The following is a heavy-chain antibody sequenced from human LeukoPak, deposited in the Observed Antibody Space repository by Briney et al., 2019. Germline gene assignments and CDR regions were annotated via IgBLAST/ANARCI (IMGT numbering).Heavy chain of an antibody. Sequence: GGSLRLSCAASEFTFSSYSMNWVRQAPGKGLEWVSSISSSNSYIYYADSVKGRFTISRDNAKNSLYLQMNSLRAEDTAVYYCAILSVPGDYFDYWGQGTLVTVSS. V-gene: IGHV3-21*01. J-gene: IGHJ4*02. D-gene: IGHD3-10*02. CDR1: EFTFSSYS. CDR3: AILSVPGDYFDY. CDR2: ISSSNSYI.